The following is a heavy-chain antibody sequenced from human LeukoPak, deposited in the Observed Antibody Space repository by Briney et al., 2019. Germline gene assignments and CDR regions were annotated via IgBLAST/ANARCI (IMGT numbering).Heavy chain of an antibody. CDR3: ARLPDDSSGYDSAFDI. CDR2: INHSGST. Sequence: SETLSLTCTVSGGSISSYYWSWIRQPPGKGLEWIGEINHSGSTNYNPSLESRVTISVDTSKNQFSLKLSSVTAADTAVYYCARLPDDSSGYDSAFDIWGQGTMVTVSS. CDR1: GGSISSYY. V-gene: IGHV4-34*01. D-gene: IGHD3-22*01. J-gene: IGHJ3*02.